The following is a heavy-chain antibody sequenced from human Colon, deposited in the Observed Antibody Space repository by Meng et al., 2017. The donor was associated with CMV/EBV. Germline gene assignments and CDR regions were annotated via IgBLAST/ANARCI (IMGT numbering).Heavy chain of an antibody. CDR3: ATLSIYDSTVADF. CDR2: MSPNSGDT. D-gene: IGHD4-17*01. J-gene: IGHJ4*02. V-gene: IGHV1-2*02. Sequence: ASVKVSCKASGYVFTIHYIHWIRQVPGQGLEWVGWMSPNSGDTRYAPRFEGRVTMTGRTPISTAYLEVTDLTSADTAIYYCATLSIYDSTVADFWGQGTLVTVSS. CDR1: GYVFTIHY.